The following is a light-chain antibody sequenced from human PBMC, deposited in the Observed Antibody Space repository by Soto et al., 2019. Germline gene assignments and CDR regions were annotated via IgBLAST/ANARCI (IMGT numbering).Light chain of an antibody. Sequence: QSALTQPPSASGSPGQSVTISCTGTSSDVGGYNYVSWYQQYPGKAPKLMIYEVNKRPSGVPDRFSGSKSGNTASLTVSGLQAEDEADYYCSSYTSSSTLVFGGGTKLTVL. CDR2: EVN. J-gene: IGLJ2*01. CDR1: SSDVGGYNY. V-gene: IGLV2-8*01. CDR3: SSYTSSSTLV.